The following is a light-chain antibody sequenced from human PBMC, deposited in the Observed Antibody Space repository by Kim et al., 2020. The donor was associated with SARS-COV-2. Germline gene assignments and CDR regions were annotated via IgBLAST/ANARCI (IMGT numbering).Light chain of an antibody. CDR1: SIGSKS. CDR3: QVWDSSSDHRVV. CDR2: YAS. Sequence: GKSARVSCGGNSIGSKSVHWYQQESGQAPVLVIYYASARPSGIPEGFSGSNSGNTATLTISRVEAGDEADYYCQVWDSSSDHRVVFGGGTKVTVL. V-gene: IGLV3-21*04. J-gene: IGLJ2*01.